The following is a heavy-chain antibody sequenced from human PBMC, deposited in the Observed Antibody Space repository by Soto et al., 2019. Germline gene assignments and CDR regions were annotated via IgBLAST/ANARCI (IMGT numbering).Heavy chain of an antibody. D-gene: IGHD3-22*01. J-gene: IGHJ4*02. V-gene: IGHV1-69*13. CDR3: ARGVHYDSSGYYYFY. CDR1: GGTFSTYA. Sequence: SVKVSCKASGGTFSTYAIDWVRQAPGQGPEWMGGIIPLFGTAKYAQNFQGRITITADESTNTAYMELRSLRSQDTAVYYCARGVHYDSSGYYYFYWGQGTLVTVSS. CDR2: IIPLFGTA.